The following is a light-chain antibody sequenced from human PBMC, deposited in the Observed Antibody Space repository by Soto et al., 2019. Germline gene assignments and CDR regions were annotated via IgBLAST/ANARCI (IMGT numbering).Light chain of an antibody. CDR1: SSDVGGYDY. Sequence: QSVLTQPASVSGSPGQSITISCTGTSSDVGGYDYVSWYQQHPGKAPKLMIYDVSHRPSGVSNRFSGSKSANTASLTISGLQAEDEADYYCSSYTTSTTRVFGGGTKLTVL. J-gene: IGLJ3*02. CDR2: DVS. V-gene: IGLV2-14*01. CDR3: SSYTTSTTRV.